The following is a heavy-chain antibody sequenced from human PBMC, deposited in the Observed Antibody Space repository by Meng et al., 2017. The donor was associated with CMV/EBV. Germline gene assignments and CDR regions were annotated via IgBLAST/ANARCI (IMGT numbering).Heavy chain of an antibody. CDR3: TTYTYYDFWSGVYNWFDP. CDR1: GFTFSNAW. V-gene: IGHV3-15*01. D-gene: IGHD3-3*01. J-gene: IGHJ5*02. CDR2: IKIKTDGVTT. Sequence: GESLKISCAASGFTFSNAWMSWVRQAPGKGLEWVGRIKIKTDGVTTDYAAPVKGRFTISRDDSKNTLYLQMNSLKTDDTAVYYCTTYTYYDFWSGVYNWFDPWGQGTLVTVSS.